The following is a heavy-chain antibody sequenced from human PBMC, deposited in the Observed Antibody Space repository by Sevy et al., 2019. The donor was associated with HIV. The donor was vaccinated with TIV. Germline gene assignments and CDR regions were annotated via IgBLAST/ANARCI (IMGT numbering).Heavy chain of an antibody. V-gene: IGHV6-1*01. D-gene: IGHD3-22*01. CDR3: ARDSFSGSDKTNWFDP. J-gene: IGHJ5*02. CDR1: GDSVSSNSAA. CDR2: TYYRSKWYN. Sequence: KQSQTLSLTCAISGDSVSSNSAAWNWIRQSPSRGLEWLGRTYYRSKWYNDYAVSVKSRITINPDTSKNQFSLQLNSVTPEDTAVYYCARDSFSGSDKTNWFDPWGQGTLVTVSS.